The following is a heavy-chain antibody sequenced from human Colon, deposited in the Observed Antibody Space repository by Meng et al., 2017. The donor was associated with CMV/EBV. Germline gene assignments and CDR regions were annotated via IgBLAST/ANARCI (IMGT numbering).Heavy chain of an antibody. J-gene: IGHJ4*02. Sequence: SETLSLTGTVSGGSISSSSYYWGWIRQPPGKGLEWIGSIYYSGSTYYNPSLKSRVTISVDTSKNQFSRKLSSVTAADTAVYYCARDGGELFWGQGTLVTVSS. V-gene: IGHV4-39*07. CDR1: GGSISSSSYY. CDR3: ARDGGELF. D-gene: IGHD3-10*01. CDR2: IYYSGST.